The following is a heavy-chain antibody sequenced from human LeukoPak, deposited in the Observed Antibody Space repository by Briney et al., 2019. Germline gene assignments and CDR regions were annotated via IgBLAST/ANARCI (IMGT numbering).Heavy chain of an antibody. CDR2: IYPRYYYT. J-gene: IGHJ4*02. Sequence: GGSLEISCRGSGYLFTSYWIGLVRQLPGKGLERMGIIYPRYYYTRYSPSFQGQFTISADKSIRTAFLPWSGLNAPDTAIYLCARLAPSNYYESSGYADYSGQGTLVTVSS. V-gene: IGHV5-51*01. D-gene: IGHD3-22*01. CDR3: ARLAPSNYYESSGYADY. CDR1: GYLFTSYW.